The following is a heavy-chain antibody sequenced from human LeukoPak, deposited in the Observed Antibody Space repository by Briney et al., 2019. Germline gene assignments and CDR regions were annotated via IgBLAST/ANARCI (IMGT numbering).Heavy chain of an antibody. D-gene: IGHD3-10*01. CDR2: ISGRTGAT. J-gene: IGHJ4*02. V-gene: IGHV3-23*01. Sequence: PGGSQRLSCVGSGFIFRDYAMNWVRQAPGKGLEWVATISGRTGATYYRESVKGRFTISKDNSENTLYLQMDSLRVEDTALYYCTKRGTGGSGSHMDYWGQGILVTVPS. CDR3: TKRGTGGSGSHMDY. CDR1: GFIFRDYA.